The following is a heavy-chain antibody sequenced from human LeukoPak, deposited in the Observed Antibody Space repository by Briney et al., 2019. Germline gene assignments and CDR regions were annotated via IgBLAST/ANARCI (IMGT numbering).Heavy chain of an antibody. CDR3: ARAGHYYGSGSYYGYNWFDP. J-gene: IGHJ5*02. CDR2: IYYSGST. Sequence: PSETLSLTCTVSGGSISSGDYYWSWIRQPPGKGLGWIGYIYYSGSTYYNPSLKSRVTISVDTSKNQFSLKLSSVTAADTAVYYCARAGHYYGSGSYYGYNWFDPWGQGTLVTVSS. D-gene: IGHD3-10*01. CDR1: GGSISSGDYY. V-gene: IGHV4-30-4*01.